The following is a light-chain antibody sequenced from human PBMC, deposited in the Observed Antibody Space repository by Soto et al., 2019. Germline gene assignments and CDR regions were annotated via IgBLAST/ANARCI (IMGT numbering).Light chain of an antibody. CDR1: SSDIGGWNY. Sequence: QSALTQPASVSGSPGQSITISCTGTSSDIGGWNYVSWYQQLPGKVPKLIIYDVTNRPSGVSDRFSGSKSGNAASLTISGLQAEDEADYYCSSYTSTSTLYVFGTGTKLTGL. CDR3: SSYTSTSTLYV. J-gene: IGLJ1*01. V-gene: IGLV2-14*03. CDR2: DVT.